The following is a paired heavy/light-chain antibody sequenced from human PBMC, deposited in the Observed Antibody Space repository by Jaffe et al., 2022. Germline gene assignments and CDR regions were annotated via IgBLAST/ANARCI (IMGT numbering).Light chain of an antibody. J-gene: IGKJ3*01. Sequence: DIVMTQSPLSLPVTPGEPASISCRSSQSLLHSNGYNYLDWYLQKPGQSPQLLIYLGSNRASGVPDRFSGSGSGTDFTLKISRVEAEDVGVYYCMQALQTPPTFGPGTKVDIK. CDR3: MQALQTPPT. CDR2: LGS. V-gene: IGKV2-28*01. CDR1: QSLLHSNGYNY.
Heavy chain of an antibody. CDR3: ARAEYCSGGHLPCAFDI. CDR1: GFTFDDYG. V-gene: IGHV3-20*01. D-gene: IGHD2-15*01. CDR2: INWNGGST. Sequence: EVQLVESGGGVVRPGGSLRLSCAASGFTFDDYGMSWVRQAPGKGLEWVSGINWNGGSTGYADSVKGRFTISRDNAKNSLYLQMNSLRAEDTALYHCARAEYCSGGHLPCAFDIWGQGTMVTVSS. J-gene: IGHJ3*02.